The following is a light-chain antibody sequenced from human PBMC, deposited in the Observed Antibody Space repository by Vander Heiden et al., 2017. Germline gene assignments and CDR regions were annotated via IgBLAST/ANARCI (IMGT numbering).Light chain of an antibody. CDR1: QGISSH. J-gene: IGKJ4*01. CDR3: QQYYSYPVT. V-gene: IGKV1-8*01. CDR2: GAS. Sequence: AIRQTKSPSSFSASTGDRVTITCRASQGISSHLAWYQQKPGKAPKLLIYGASTLQRGVPSRFSGSGSGTDFTVTISFLQSEDFATYYCQQYYSYPVTFGGGTKVEIK.